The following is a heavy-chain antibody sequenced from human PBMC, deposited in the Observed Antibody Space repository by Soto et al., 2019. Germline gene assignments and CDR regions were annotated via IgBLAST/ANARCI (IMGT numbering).Heavy chain of an antibody. CDR2: IYYSGST. V-gene: IGHV4-39*07. D-gene: IGHD3-3*01. CDR1: GCSISSSSYY. J-gene: IGHJ6*02. CDR3: ARGNAFGVVSYYYYGMDV. Sequence: PSETLSLTCTVSGCSISSSSYYWGWIRQPPGKGLEWIGSIYYSGSTYYNPSLKSRVTISVDTSKNQFSLKLSSVTAADTAVYYCARGNAFGVVSYYYYGMDVWGQGTTVT.